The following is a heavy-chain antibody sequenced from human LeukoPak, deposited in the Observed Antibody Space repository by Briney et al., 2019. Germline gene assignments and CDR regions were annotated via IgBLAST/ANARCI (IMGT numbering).Heavy chain of an antibody. J-gene: IGHJ4*02. Sequence: GSLRLSCAASGFTLTTYAMTWVRQAPGKGLEWVSGITASGPTTYYADSVKGRFTISRDNSKNTLYLQMNSLRAEDTAVYYCAKDADDYVSYFDYWGQGTLVTVSS. D-gene: IGHD4-17*01. CDR1: GFTLTTYA. CDR3: AKDADDYVSYFDY. CDR2: ITASGPTT. V-gene: IGHV3-23*01.